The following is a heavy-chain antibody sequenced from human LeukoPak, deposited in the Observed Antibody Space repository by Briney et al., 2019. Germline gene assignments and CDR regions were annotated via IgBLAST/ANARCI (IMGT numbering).Heavy chain of an antibody. Sequence: SETLSLTCTVSGGSISSYYWSWIRQPPGKGLEWIGYIYYSGSTNYNPSLKSRVTISVDTSKNQLSLKLSSVTAADTAVYYCARDLRKGGYDYWGQGTLVTVSS. J-gene: IGHJ4*02. D-gene: IGHD6-13*01. CDR3: ARDLRKGGYDY. V-gene: IGHV4-59*01. CDR2: IYYSGST. CDR1: GGSISSYY.